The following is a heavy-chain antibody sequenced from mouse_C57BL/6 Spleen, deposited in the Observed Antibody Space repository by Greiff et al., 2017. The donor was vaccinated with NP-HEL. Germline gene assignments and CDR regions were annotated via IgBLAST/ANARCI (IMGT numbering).Heavy chain of an antibody. V-gene: IGHV1-55*01. CDR3: ARGVTTVVATEGDY. CDR2: IYPGSGST. Sequence: QVHVKQSGAELVKPGASVKMSCKASGYTFTSYWITWVKQRPGQGLEWIGDIYPGSGSTNYNEKFKSKATLTVNTSSSTAYMQLSSLTSEDSAVYYCARGVTTVVATEGDYWGQGTTLTVSS. CDR1: GYTFTSYW. D-gene: IGHD1-1*01. J-gene: IGHJ2*01.